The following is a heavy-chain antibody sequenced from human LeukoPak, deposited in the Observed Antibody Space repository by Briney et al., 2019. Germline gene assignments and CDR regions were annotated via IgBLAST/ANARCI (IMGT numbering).Heavy chain of an antibody. CDR3: ASSFYYDSRDY. V-gene: IGHV4-34*01. Sequence: SETLTLSCVVSGGSFSGYFWSWIRQPPGKGLEWIGEITPSGSTNYSPSLKSRVSISIDTSKKKLSLRLTSVTAADSAVYYCASSFYYDSRDYWGQATVHTHSS. J-gene: IGHJ4*02. CDR1: GGSFSGYF. D-gene: IGHD3-22*01. CDR2: ITPSGST.